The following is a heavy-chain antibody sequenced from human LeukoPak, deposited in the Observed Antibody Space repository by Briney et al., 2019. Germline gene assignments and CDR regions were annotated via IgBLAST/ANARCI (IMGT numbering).Heavy chain of an antibody. V-gene: IGHV4-4*07. Sequence: SETLSLTCTVSGGSISSYYWSWIRQPAGKGLEWIGRIYTSGSTNYNPSLKSRVTMSVDTSKNQFSLKLSSVTAADTAVYYCAILYYDFWSGPKDRRRMEVWGKGATVTVS. CDR3: AILYYDFWSGPKDRRRMEV. D-gene: IGHD3-3*01. CDR2: IYTSGST. J-gene: IGHJ6*03. CDR1: GGSISSYY.